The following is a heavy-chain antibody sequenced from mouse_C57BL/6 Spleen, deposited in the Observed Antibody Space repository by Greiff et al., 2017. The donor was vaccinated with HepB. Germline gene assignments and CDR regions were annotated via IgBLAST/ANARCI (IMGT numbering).Heavy chain of an antibody. J-gene: IGHJ4*01. CDR3: AREPSLEDYYAMDY. CDR2: IDPNSGGT. V-gene: IGHV1-72*01. Sequence: QVHVKQPGAELVKPGASVKLSCKASGYTFTSYWMHWVKQRPGRGLEWIGRIDPNSGGTKYNEKFKSKATLTVDKPSSTAYMQLSSLTSEDSAVYYCAREPSLEDYYAMDYWGQGTSVTVSS. CDR1: GYTFTSYW.